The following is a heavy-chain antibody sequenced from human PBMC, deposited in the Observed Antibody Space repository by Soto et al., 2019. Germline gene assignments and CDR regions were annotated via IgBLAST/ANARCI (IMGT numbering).Heavy chain of an antibody. D-gene: IGHD4-17*01. CDR1: GGSISSGGYS. J-gene: IGHJ6*02. CDR3: ARYPRPYGDYVAGYYGMDV. V-gene: IGHV4-31*03. Sequence: SETLSLTCTVSGGSISSGGYSWTWIRQHPGKGLEWIGYIYYSGSTYYADSVKGRFTISRDNSKNTLYLQMNSLRAEDTAVYYCARYPRPYGDYVAGYYGMDVWGQGTTVTVSS. CDR2: IYYSGST.